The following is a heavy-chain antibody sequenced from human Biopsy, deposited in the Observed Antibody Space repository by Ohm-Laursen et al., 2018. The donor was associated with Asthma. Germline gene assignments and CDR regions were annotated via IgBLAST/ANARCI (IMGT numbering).Heavy chain of an antibody. CDR2: IYPGDSDT. CDR3: ARHYSPTTVTTLNDY. J-gene: IGHJ4*02. V-gene: IGHV5-51*01. Sequence: SLMLYCKASGFTFTSYWMAWVRQMPGKSLEWVGIIYPGDSDTRYSPSFQGQVTILADKSITTAYLQWSSLKASDTAMYYCARHYSPTTVTTLNDYWGQGTLVTVSS. D-gene: IGHD4-11*01. CDR1: GFTFTSYW.